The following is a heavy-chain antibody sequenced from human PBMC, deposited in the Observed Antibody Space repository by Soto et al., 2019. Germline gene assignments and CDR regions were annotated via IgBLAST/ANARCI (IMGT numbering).Heavy chain of an antibody. CDR3: APTYSSSSLSYMDV. V-gene: IGHV3-33*01. CDR1: GFTFSSYG. Sequence: PGGSLRLSCAASGFTFSSYGMHWARQAPGKGLEWVAVIWYDGSNKYYADSVKGRFTISRDNSKNTLYLQMNSLRAEDTAVYYCAPTYSSSSLSYMDVWGQGTTVTVSS. CDR2: IWYDGSNK. J-gene: IGHJ6*01. D-gene: IGHD6-6*01.